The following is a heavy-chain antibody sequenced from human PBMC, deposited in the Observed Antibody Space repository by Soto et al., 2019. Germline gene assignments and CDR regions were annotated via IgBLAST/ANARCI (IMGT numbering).Heavy chain of an antibody. J-gene: IGHJ4*02. CDR3: AKDLFEIGARGYFDY. V-gene: IGHV3-23*01. Sequence: LRLSCAASGFTFSNYAMSWVRQAPGKGLEWVSAISGSGGSTYYADSVKGRFTISRDNSKNTLYLQMNSLRAEDTAVYYCAKDLFEIGARGYFDYWGQGTLVTVSS. D-gene: IGHD3-10*01. CDR1: GFTFSNYA. CDR2: ISGSGGST.